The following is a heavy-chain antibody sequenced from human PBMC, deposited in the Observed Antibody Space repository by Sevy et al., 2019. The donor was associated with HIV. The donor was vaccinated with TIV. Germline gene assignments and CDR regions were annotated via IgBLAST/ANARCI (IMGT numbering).Heavy chain of an antibody. Sequence: GGSLRLSCAASGFTFSSYAMSWVRQAPGKGLELVSAISGSGGSTYYADSVKGRFTISRDNSKNTLYLQMNSLRAEDTAVYYCATHPPEDIVVVVAAPIDYWGQGTLVTVSS. D-gene: IGHD2-15*01. CDR1: GFTFSSYA. CDR3: ATHPPEDIVVVVAAPIDY. V-gene: IGHV3-23*01. J-gene: IGHJ4*02. CDR2: ISGSGGST.